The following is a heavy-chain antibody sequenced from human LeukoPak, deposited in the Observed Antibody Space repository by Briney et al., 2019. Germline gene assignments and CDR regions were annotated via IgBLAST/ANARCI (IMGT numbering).Heavy chain of an antibody. V-gene: IGHV1-69*01. CDR2: IVPVFGTP. D-gene: IGHD6-13*01. CDR3: ARGSASNWPVDY. Sequence: GGIVPVFGTPNYAQKFQGRLTIIAEGSSSTAYMELRSLTSDDTAVYYCARGSASNWPVDYWGQGTLVTVS. J-gene: IGHJ4*02.